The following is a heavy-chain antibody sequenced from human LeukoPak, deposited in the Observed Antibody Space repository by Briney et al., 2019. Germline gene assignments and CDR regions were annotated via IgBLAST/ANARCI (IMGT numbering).Heavy chain of an antibody. D-gene: IGHD3-10*01. CDR1: EFTFNTAW. CDR3: ATDSGHSFSF. CDR2: IYSDGSDT. Sequence: GGSLRLSCAASEFTFNTAWMHWVRQAPGEGLVWVSRIYSDGSDTTYADSVKGRFIISRDNARNMLYLQMNSLRGDDAAVYYCATDSGHSFSFWGQGTMVTVSS. V-gene: IGHV3-74*03. J-gene: IGHJ3*01.